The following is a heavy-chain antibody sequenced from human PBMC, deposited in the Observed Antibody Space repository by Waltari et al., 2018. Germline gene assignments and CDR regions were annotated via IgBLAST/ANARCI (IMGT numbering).Heavy chain of an antibody. D-gene: IGHD1-26*01. J-gene: IGHJ4*02. Sequence: QVQLQESGPGLVKPSQPLPLTCTVSGGSISSGSYYWSWIRQPAGKGLEWIGRIYTSGSTNYNPSLKSRVTISVDTSKNQFSLKLSSVTAADTAVYYCARDQVGATGDFDYWGQGTLVTVSS. CDR3: ARDQVGATGDFDY. CDR2: IYTSGST. V-gene: IGHV4-61*02. CDR1: GGSISSGSYY.